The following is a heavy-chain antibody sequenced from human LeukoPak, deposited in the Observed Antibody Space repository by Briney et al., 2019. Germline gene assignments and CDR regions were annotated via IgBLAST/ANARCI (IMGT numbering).Heavy chain of an antibody. CDR3: ARESPEVRGWITGLYGMDV. CDR1: GGSISSGGYY. Sequence: QTLSLTCTVSGGSISSGGYYWGWLRQPPGKGREGIGYIYHSGSTYYNPSLKSRVTISVDRSKNQFSLKLSSVTAADTAVYYCARESPEVRGWITGLYGMDVWGQGTTVTVSS. CDR2: IYHSGST. V-gene: IGHV4-30-2*01. D-gene: IGHD1-20*01. J-gene: IGHJ6*02.